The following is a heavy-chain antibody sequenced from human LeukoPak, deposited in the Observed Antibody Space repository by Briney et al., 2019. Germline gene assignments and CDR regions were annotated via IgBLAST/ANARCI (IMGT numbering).Heavy chain of an antibody. CDR2: INHTGTT. J-gene: IGHJ5*02. D-gene: IGHD3-10*01. Sequence: SETLSLTCAVYGGSFNTYYWNWIRQSPGKGLEWIGEINHTGTTNYNPSLKSRFTISVDTSKNQFSLKLTSVTAADTGMYFCARDFLLRSSFDPWGQGTLVSVSS. CDR3: ARDFLLRSSFDP. V-gene: IGHV4-34*01. CDR1: GGSFNTYY.